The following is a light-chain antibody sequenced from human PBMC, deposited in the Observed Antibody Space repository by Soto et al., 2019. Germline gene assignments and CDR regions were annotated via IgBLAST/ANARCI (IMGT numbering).Light chain of an antibody. CDR3: QHYGSSGT. CDR1: QSVGSD. V-gene: IGKV3-20*01. Sequence: EIVMTQSPATLSVPQGARATLYCRASQSVGSDLAWYQQKPGQAPRLLIYGASSRATGLPDRFSGSGSGTDFTLTISRLEPADFAVYYCQHYGSSGTFGQGTKVDIK. J-gene: IGKJ1*01. CDR2: GAS.